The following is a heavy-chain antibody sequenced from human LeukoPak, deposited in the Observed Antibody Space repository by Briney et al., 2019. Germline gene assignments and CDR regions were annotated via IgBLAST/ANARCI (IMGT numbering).Heavy chain of an antibody. Sequence: GGSLRLSCAASGFTFSSYAMSWVRQAPGKGLEWVSAISGGGGSTYYADSVKGRFTISRDNSKNTLYLQMNSLRAEDTAVYYCAKDNSGSYSRFGYWGQGTLVTVSS. J-gene: IGHJ4*02. CDR3: AKDNSGSYSRFGY. D-gene: IGHD1-26*01. CDR2: ISGGGGST. V-gene: IGHV3-23*01. CDR1: GFTFSSYA.